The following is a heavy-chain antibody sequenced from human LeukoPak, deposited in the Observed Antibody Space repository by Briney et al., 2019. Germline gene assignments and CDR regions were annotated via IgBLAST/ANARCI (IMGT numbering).Heavy chain of an antibody. Sequence: GGSLRLSCAASGFTFDDYAMHWVRQAPGKGLEWVSGISWNSGSIGYADSVKGRFTISRDNSKNTLYLQMNSLRAEDTAVYYCAKDRLSSGWGQGTLVTVSS. D-gene: IGHD3-16*01. CDR3: AKDRLSSG. CDR1: GFTFDDYA. CDR2: ISWNSGSI. V-gene: IGHV3-9*01. J-gene: IGHJ4*02.